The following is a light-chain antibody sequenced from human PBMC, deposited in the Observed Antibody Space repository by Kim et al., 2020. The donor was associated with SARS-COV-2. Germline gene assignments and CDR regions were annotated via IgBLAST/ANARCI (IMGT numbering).Light chain of an antibody. J-gene: IGLJ2*01. CDR1: SLRSYY. V-gene: IGLV3-19*01. CDR2: GKN. CDR3: NSRDSSGNHVV. Sequence: SSELTQDPAVSVALGQTVRTTCQGDSLRSYYASWYQQKPGQAPVLVIYGKNNRPSGIQDRFSGSSSGNTASLTITGAQAEDEADYYCNSRDSSGNHVVFG.